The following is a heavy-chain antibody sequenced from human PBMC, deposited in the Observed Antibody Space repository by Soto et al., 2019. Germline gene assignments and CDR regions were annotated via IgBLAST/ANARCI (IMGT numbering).Heavy chain of an antibody. CDR2: IWYDGSNK. CDR3: ARDQSGSYLGDYYYYGMDV. D-gene: IGHD1-26*01. Sequence: PGGTLRLFCAASGFTFSSYGMHWVRQAPGKGLEWVAVIWYDGSNKYYADSVKGRFTISRDNSRNTLYLQMNSLRAEDTAVYYRARDQSGSYLGDYYYYGMDVWGQGTTVTVSS. V-gene: IGHV3-33*01. J-gene: IGHJ6*02. CDR1: GFTFSSYG.